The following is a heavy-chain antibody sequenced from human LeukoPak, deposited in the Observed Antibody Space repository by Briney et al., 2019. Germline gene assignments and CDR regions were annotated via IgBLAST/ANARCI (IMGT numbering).Heavy chain of an antibody. CDR1: GFTFSSYS. CDR3: ARDGYDLFVANYFDY. D-gene: IGHD3-9*01. CDR2: ISSSSSTI. V-gene: IGHV3-48*02. J-gene: IGHJ4*02. Sequence: SGGSLRLSCAASGFTFSSYSMNWVRQAPGKGLEWVSYISSSSSTIYYADSVKGRFTISRDNAKNSLYLQMNSLRDEDTAVYYCARDGYDLFVANYFDYWGQGTLVTVSS.